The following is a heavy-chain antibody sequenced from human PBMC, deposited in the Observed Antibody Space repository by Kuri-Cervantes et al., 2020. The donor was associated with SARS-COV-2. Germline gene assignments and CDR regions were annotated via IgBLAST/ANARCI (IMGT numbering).Heavy chain of an antibody. V-gene: IGHV4-59*12. Sequence: ETLSLTCTVSGGSISSYYWSWIRQPPGKGLEWIGYIYYSGSTNYNPSLKSRVTISVDTSKNQFSLKLSSVTAADTAVYYCARGRRRQQLAYYYYYGMDVWGQGTTVTVSS. CDR2: IYYSGST. D-gene: IGHD6-13*01. CDR1: GGSISSYY. J-gene: IGHJ6*02. CDR3: ARGRRRQQLAYYYYYGMDV.